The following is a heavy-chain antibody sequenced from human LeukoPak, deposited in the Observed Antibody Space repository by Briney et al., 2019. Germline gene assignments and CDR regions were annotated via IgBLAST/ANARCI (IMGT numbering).Heavy chain of an antibody. J-gene: IGHJ5*02. CDR2: IRSKANSYAT. CDR1: GFTFSGSA. Sequence: PGGSLRLSCAASGFTFSGSAMHWVRQASGKGLEWVGRIRSKANSYATAYAASVKGRFTISRDDSKNTAYLQMNSLKTEDTAVYYCAKDPRFTMIVVQDWFDPWGQGTLVTVSS. V-gene: IGHV3-73*01. D-gene: IGHD3-22*01. CDR3: AKDPRFTMIVVQDWFDP.